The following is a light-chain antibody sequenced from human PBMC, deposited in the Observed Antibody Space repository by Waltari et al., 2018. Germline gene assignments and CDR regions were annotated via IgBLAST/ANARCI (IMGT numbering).Light chain of an antibody. J-gene: IGKJ1*01. CDR3: QHNVRLPVT. CDR1: QNVGRS. CDR2: DTS. V-gene: IGKV3-20*01. Sequence: IVLTQSPGTLSLSPGESATLSCRASQNVGRSLVWYQQKPGQAPRLLIYDTSTRATGIPDRFSVSVSGTDFSLTLARLEPEDFAVYYCQHNVRLPVTFGQGTKVEI.